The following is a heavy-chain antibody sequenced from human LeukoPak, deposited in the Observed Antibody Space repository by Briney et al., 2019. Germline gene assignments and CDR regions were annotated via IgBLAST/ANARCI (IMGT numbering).Heavy chain of an antibody. Sequence: GGSLRLSCAASGFTFSSYAMSWVRQAPGKGLEWVSAISGSGGSTYYADSVKGRFTISRDNSKNTLYLQMNSLRAEDTAVYYCARDRGIVGARDAFDIWGQGTMVTVSS. V-gene: IGHV3-23*01. CDR1: GFTFSSYA. CDR3: ARDRGIVGARDAFDI. CDR2: ISGSGGST. D-gene: IGHD1-26*01. J-gene: IGHJ3*02.